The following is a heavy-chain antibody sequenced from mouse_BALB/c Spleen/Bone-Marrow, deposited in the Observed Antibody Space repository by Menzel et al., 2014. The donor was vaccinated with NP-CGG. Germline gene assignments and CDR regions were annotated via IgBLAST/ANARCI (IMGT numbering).Heavy chain of an antibody. CDR3: AKNGGYDGWFAY. Sequence: VQLQEPGPSLVQPSQSLSITCTVSGFSLTSYGVHWVRQSPGKGLEWLGVIWRGGSTDYNAAFMSRLSITKDNSKSQVFFKMNSLQADDTAIYYCAKNGGYDGWFAYWGQGTLVTVSA. D-gene: IGHD2-14*01. CDR1: GFSLTSYG. CDR2: IWRGGST. J-gene: IGHJ3*01. V-gene: IGHV2-5-1*01.